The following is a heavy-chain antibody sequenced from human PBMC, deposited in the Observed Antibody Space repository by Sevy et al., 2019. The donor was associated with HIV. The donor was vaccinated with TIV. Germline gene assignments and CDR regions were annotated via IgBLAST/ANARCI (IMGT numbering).Heavy chain of an antibody. CDR1: GFTFSSYA. V-gene: IGHV3-23*01. D-gene: IGHD2-15*01. Sequence: GGSLRLSCAASGFTFSSYAMSWVRQTPGKGLEWVSAISGSGGSTYYADSGKGRFTISRDNSKNTLYLQMNSLRAEDTAVYYCAKDRFVVVSEGLLFDYWGQGTLVTVSS. CDR3: AKDRFVVVSEGLLFDY. J-gene: IGHJ4*02. CDR2: ISGSGGST.